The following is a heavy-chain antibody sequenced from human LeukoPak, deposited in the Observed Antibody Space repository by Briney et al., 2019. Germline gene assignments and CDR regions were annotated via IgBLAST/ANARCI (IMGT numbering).Heavy chain of an antibody. CDR3: AKDRGYSGYDWDFDY. CDR1: GFTFSSYG. Sequence: GGSLRLSCAASGFTFSSYGMHWVPQAPGNGLEWVAFIRYDGSKKYYADSVKGRFTISRDNSKNTLYLQMNSLRAEDTAVYYCAKDRGYSGYDWDFDYWGQGTLVTVSS. V-gene: IGHV3-30*02. D-gene: IGHD5-12*01. CDR2: IRYDGSKK. J-gene: IGHJ4*02.